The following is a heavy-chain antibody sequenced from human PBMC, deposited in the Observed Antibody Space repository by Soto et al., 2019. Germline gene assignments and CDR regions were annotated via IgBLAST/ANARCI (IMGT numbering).Heavy chain of an antibody. V-gene: IGHV4-31*03. CDR1: GGSMRSEGYY. CDR2: IYYSGLT. J-gene: IGHJ6*02. Sequence: PSETLSLTCSVSGGSMRSEGYYWSWIRQHPGKGLEWIGYIYYSGLTDYNPSLKSRLTISVDKSKNEFYLKMRSVTAADTAVYYCAREWKWLVRYYYYYGMDVWGQGTTVTVSS. D-gene: IGHD6-19*01. CDR3: AREWKWLVRYYYYYGMDV.